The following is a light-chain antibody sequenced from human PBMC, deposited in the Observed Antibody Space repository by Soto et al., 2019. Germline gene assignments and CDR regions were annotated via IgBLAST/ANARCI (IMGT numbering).Light chain of an antibody. V-gene: IGKV1-6*01. CDR2: DAS. Sequence: AIQLTQSPSSLSASVGDRVTITCRASQGISSYLGWHQQKPGKAPNLLIYDASTLHSGVPSRFSGGGSGTDFTLTISSLQPEDFASYYCLQDYGDSWTFGQGTKVDIK. CDR1: QGISSY. CDR3: LQDYGDSWT. J-gene: IGKJ1*01.